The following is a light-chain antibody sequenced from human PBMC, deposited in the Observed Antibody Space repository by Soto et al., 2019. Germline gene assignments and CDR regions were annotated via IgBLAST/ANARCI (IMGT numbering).Light chain of an antibody. J-gene: IGLJ1*01. CDR1: SSDVGGHNY. CDR2: DVS. Sequence: QSALTQPRSVSGSPGQSVTISCTGSSSDVGGHNYVSWYQHHPGRAPKLIIYDVSERPSGVPDRFSGSKSGDTASLSISGLQAEDEADYYCCSYAGRYPYVFGTGTKLTVL. V-gene: IGLV2-11*01. CDR3: CSYAGRYPYV.